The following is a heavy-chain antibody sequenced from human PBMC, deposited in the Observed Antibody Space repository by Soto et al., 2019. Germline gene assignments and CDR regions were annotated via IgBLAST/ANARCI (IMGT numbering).Heavy chain of an antibody. D-gene: IGHD3-3*01. V-gene: IGHV3-30*03. CDR1: GFTFSSYG. Sequence: GGSLRLSCAASGFTFSSYGMHWVRQAPGKGLEWVAVISYDGSNKYYADSVKGRFTISRDNSKNTLYLQMNSLRAEDTAVYYCAGDYDFWSGSPHNWFDPWGQGTLVTVSS. CDR2: ISYDGSNK. CDR3: AGDYDFWSGSPHNWFDP. J-gene: IGHJ5*02.